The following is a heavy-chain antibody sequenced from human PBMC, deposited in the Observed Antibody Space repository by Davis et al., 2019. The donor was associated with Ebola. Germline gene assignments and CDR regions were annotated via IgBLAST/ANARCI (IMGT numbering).Heavy chain of an antibody. D-gene: IGHD3-16*01. CDR3: ADLGAGSDY. J-gene: IGHJ4*02. CDR2: IKTRGNSYTT. CDR1: GFTFSDYY. Sequence: GESLKISCAASGFTFSDYYMSWIRQAPGEGLECVGRIKTRGNSYTTQYATSVKGRFTISRDDSKNLLYLEMDSLRAEDTAVCYCADLGAGSDYWGQGTLVTVSS. V-gene: IGHV3-72*01.